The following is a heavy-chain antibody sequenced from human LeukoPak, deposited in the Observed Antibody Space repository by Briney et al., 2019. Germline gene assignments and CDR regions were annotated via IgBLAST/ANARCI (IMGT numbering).Heavy chain of an antibody. J-gene: IGHJ5*02. V-gene: IGHV1-46*01. CDR3: ARDAAVDSSGYS. CDR2: INPSGGST. D-gene: IGHD3-22*01. Sequence: GASVKVSCKASGYTFTSYGISWVRQAPGQGLEWMGIINPSGGSTSYAQKFQGRVTMTRDTSTSTVYMELSSLRSEDTAVYYCARDAAVDSSGYSWGQGTLVTVSS. CDR1: GYTFTSYG.